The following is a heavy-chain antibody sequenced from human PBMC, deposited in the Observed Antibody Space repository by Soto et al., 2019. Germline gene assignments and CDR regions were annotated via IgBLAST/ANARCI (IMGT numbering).Heavy chain of an antibody. J-gene: IGHJ5*02. Sequence: QVQLVQSGAEVKKPGSSVKVSCKASGGTFSSYAISWVRQAPGQGLEWMGGIIPIFGTANYAQKFQGRVPXXAXEXXSTAYMELSSLRSEDTAVYYCARVLTTVTSNWFDPWGQGTLVTVSS. V-gene: IGHV1-69*12. CDR1: GGTFSSYA. CDR3: ARVLTTVTSNWFDP. D-gene: IGHD4-17*01. CDR2: IIPIFGTA.